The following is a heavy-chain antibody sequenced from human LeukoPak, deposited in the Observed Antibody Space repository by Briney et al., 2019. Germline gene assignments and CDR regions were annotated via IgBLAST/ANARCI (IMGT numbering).Heavy chain of an antibody. J-gene: IGHJ2*01. V-gene: IGHV3-48*01. CDR3: ARRGEEVSWYFDL. CDR2: ISGSSSTI. D-gene: IGHD5/OR15-5a*01. CDR1: GFTFSEIA. Sequence: GGSLSLSCAASGFTFSEIAMNWVRQAPGKGLEWVASISGSSSTIYYAESVEGRFTISRDNARNSLFLQMKSLRPEDTAVYYCARRGEEVSWYFDLWGRGTLVTVSS.